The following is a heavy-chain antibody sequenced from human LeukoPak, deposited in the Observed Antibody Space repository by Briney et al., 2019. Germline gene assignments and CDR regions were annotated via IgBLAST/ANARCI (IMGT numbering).Heavy chain of an antibody. CDR3: ARAHRLSI. CDR2: INHSGST. D-gene: IGHD3-16*01. CDR1: GGSFRGYY. V-gene: IGHV4-34*01. J-gene: IGHJ4*02. Sequence: PSETLSLTCAVYGGSFRGYYWSWIRQPPGKGLEWIGEINHSGSTNYNPSLKSRVTISVDTSKNQFSLKLSSVTAADTAVYYCARAHRLSIWGQGTLVTVSS.